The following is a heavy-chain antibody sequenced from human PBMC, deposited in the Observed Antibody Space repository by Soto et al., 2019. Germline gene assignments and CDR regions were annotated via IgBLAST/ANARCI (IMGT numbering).Heavy chain of an antibody. V-gene: IGHV3-33*01. CDR2: IWYDGSNK. J-gene: IGHJ4*02. D-gene: IGHD3-22*01. Sequence: QVQLVESGGGVVQPGRSLRLSCAASGFTFSSYGMHWVRQAPGKGLEWVAVIWYDGSNKYYADSVKGRFSISRDNSKNTLYLQMNSLRAEDMAVYYCARDSIGYYYGSSGYPDYWGQGTLVTVSS. CDR1: GFTFSSYG. CDR3: ARDSIGYYYGSSGYPDY.